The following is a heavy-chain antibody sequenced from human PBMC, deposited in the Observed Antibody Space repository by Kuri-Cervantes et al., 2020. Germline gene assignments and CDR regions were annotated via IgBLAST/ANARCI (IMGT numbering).Heavy chain of an antibody. CDR3: ARGRIDSSWYYYYGMDV. CDR2: IIPIFGTA. J-gene: IGHJ6*02. Sequence: SVKVSCKASGGTFSSYAISWVRQAPGQGPEWMGGIIPIFGTANYAQKFQGRVTITADESTSAAYMELSSLRSEDTAVYYCARGRIDSSWYYYYGMDVWGQGTTVTVSS. D-gene: IGHD6-13*01. CDR1: GGTFSSYA. V-gene: IGHV1-69*13.